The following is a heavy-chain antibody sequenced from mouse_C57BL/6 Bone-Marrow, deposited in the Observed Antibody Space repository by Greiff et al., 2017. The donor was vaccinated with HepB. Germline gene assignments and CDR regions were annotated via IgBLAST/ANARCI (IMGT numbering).Heavy chain of an antibody. Sequence: VQLQQPGAELVRPGSSVKLSCKASGYTFTSYWMDWVKQRPGQGLEWIGNIYPSDSETHYNQKFKDKATLTVDKSSSTAYMQLSSLTSEDSAVYYCAREGTGTNFDYWGQGTTLTVSS. CDR3: AREGTGTNFDY. D-gene: IGHD4-1*01. CDR2: IYPSDSET. CDR1: GYTFTSYW. J-gene: IGHJ2*01. V-gene: IGHV1-61*01.